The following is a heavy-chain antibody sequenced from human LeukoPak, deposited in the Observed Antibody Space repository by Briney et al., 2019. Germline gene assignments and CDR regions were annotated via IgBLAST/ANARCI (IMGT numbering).Heavy chain of an antibody. V-gene: IGHV4-30-2*03. CDR1: GASIDAAGYS. CDR3: ARRFRRGFDFVSGGYHFDY. J-gene: IGHJ4*02. Sequence: PSETLSLTCAVSGASIDAAGYSWNWIRQAPGKDLEWIGNIYHGGRTSYKSSLKSRVTISVDTSQNQFSLKLTSVTAADTAVYYCARRFRRGFDFVSGGYHFDYWGQGTLVTVSS. D-gene: IGHD3-3*01. CDR2: IYHGGRT.